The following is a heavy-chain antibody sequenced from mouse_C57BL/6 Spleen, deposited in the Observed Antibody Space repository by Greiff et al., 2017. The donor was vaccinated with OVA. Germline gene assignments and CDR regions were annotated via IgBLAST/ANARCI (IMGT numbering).Heavy chain of an antibody. CDR1: GYTFTSYW. CDR2: IYPGNSDT. J-gene: IGHJ1*03. Sequence: EVQLRQSGPVLARPGASVKMSCKTSGYTFTSYWMHWVKQRPGQGLEWIGAIYPGNSDTSYNQKFKGKAKLTAVTSASTAYMELSSLTNEDSAVYYCTRLGGWFHWYFDVWGTGTTVTVSS. CDR3: TRLGGWFHWYFDV. V-gene: IGHV1-5*01. D-gene: IGHD2-3*01.